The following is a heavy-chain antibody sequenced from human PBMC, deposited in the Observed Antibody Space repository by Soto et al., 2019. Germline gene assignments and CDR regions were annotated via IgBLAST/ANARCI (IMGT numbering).Heavy chain of an antibody. J-gene: IGHJ5*02. CDR2: IYYSGST. D-gene: IGHD3-9*01. CDR1: GGSISSYY. Sequence: QVQLQESGPGLVKPSETLSLTCTVSGGSISSYYWSWIRQPPGKGLEWIGYIYYSGSTNYNPSLKSRVTISVATSKHQFSLKLSSVTAADTAVYYCAREAHYDILTGYRPFDPWGQGTLVTVSS. V-gene: IGHV4-59*01. CDR3: AREAHYDILTGYRPFDP.